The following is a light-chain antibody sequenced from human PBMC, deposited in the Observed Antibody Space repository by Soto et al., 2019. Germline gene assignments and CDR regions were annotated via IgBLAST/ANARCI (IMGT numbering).Light chain of an antibody. V-gene: IGKV3-11*01. CDR1: QSVGSY. CDR2: DAY. Sequence: EIVLTQSPATLSVSPGERATLSCRASQSVGSYLAWYHQKPGQAPRLLIYDAYSRATGIPARFSGSGSGSAVSLTSIRLEPEDFSVYSWQVHNIWPPFIFGLGTHLE. J-gene: IGKJ5*01. CDR3: QVHNIWPPFI.